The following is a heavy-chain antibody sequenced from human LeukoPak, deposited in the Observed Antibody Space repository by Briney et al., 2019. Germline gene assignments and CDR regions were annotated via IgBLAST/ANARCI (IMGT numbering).Heavy chain of an antibody. Sequence: GGSLRLSCAASGFTVSSNYMSWVRQAPGKGLEWVSVIYSGGSTYYADSVKGRFTISRDNSQNAVFLQMNSLRVNDTAIYYCARDAQRGFDYSNSLKNWGHGTLVTVSS. CDR1: GFTVSSNY. D-gene: IGHD4-11*01. CDR2: IYSGGST. J-gene: IGHJ4*01. CDR3: ARDAQRGFDYSNSLKN. V-gene: IGHV3-53*01.